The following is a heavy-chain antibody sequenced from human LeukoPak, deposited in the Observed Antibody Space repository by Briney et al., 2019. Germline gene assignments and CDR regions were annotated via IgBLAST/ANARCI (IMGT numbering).Heavy chain of an antibody. V-gene: IGHV1-18*01. CDR1: GYTFTSYG. CDR2: ISAYNGNT. Sequence: GASVKVSCKASGYTFTSYGISWVRQAPGQGLEWMGWISAYNGNTNYAQKLQGRVTMTTDKSTSTAYMELRSLRSDDTAVYYCAGLRVPSPQLLWFGELSGPWFDPWGQGTLVTVSS. CDR3: AGLRVPSPQLLWFGELSGPWFDP. J-gene: IGHJ5*02. D-gene: IGHD3-10*01.